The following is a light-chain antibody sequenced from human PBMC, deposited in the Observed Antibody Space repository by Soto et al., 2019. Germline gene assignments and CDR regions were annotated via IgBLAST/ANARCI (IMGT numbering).Light chain of an antibody. J-gene: IGKJ1*01. CDR3: QQYNTYPWT. Sequence: DIQMTQSPSSLSASVGDRVTLTCGARKAISTYLVGFQQKPGKAPRPLIFGASGLKSGVPSKFSGSGFGTEFTLTITSLQPEDFATYYCQQYNTYPWTFGQGTKVEIK. CDR2: GAS. V-gene: IGKV1-16*02. CDR1: KAISTY.